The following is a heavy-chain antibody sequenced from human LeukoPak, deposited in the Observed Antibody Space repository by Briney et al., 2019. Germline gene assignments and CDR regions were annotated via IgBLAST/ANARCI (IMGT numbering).Heavy chain of an antibody. V-gene: IGHV3-74*01. CDR3: ARGSTAYSPYDY. Sequence: PGGSLRLSCAASGFAFSSYWMHWVRQAPGKGPVWVSRINGDGSDTSYADSVKGRFTVSRDNAKNTLYLQMNSLRPEDTALYHCARGSTAYSPYDYWGQGTLVTVSS. CDR1: GFAFSSYW. CDR2: INGDGSDT. J-gene: IGHJ4*02. D-gene: IGHD5-18*01.